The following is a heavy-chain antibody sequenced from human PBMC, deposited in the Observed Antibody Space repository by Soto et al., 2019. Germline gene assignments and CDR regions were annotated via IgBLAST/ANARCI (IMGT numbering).Heavy chain of an antibody. CDR1: GFTFNTYT. J-gene: IGHJ3*02. CDR3: ARDSSLFCTGGTFYLQDAVDI. V-gene: IGHV3-21*01. CDR2: ISSTSTYI. Sequence: EVQLVESGGGQVKPGGSLRLSCAASGFTFNTYTMNWVRQAPGKGLEWVSSISSTSTYIYYADSVRGRFTISRDNAGISLYLHMSSLRAEDSALYYCARDSSLFCTGGTFYLQDAVDIWGQGTTVTVSS. D-gene: IGHD2-8*02.